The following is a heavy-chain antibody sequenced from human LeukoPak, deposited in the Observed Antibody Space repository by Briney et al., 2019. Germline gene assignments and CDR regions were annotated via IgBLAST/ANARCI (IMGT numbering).Heavy chain of an antibody. CDR1: GGSISSYY. CDR2: IYYSGST. J-gene: IGHJ4*02. CDR3: ARGKAYYYDSSGYSYYFDY. D-gene: IGHD3-22*01. V-gene: IGHV4-59*01. Sequence: PSETLSLTCTVSGGSISSYYWSWIRQPPGKGLEWIGYIYYSGSTNYNPPLKSRVTISVDTSRNQFSLKLSSVTAADTAVYYCARGKAYYYDSSGYSYYFDYWGQGTLVTVSS.